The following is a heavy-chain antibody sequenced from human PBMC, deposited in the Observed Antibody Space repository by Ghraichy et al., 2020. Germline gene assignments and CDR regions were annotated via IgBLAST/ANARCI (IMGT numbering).Heavy chain of an antibody. J-gene: IGHJ4*02. D-gene: IGHD2-8*01. CDR1: GFAFPDFA. Sequence: SLNISCTGSGFAFPDFALTWFRLAPGKGLEWVGLIKGNPSLGTTEYAASVRGRFFISRDDSKSIAYLQMNSLKAEDTAVYYCARTFCMRGTCFDYWGQGSLVTVSS. V-gene: IGHV3-49*03. CDR2: IKGNPSLGTT. CDR3: ARTFCMRGTCFDY.